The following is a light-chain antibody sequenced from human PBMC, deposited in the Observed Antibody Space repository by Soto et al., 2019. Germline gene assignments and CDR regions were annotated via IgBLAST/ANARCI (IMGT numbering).Light chain of an antibody. J-gene: IGLJ1*01. CDR2: EVS. CDR3: NSYAGGNNFVV. V-gene: IGLV2-8*01. CDR1: SSDVGGYNY. Sequence: ALTQPPSASGSPGQSVTISCTGTSSDVGGYNYVSWYKQHPGKAPELIIYEVSKRPSGVPDRFSGSKSGNTASLTVSGLRAEDGAVYYTNSYAGGNNFVVFGTGTKVTVL.